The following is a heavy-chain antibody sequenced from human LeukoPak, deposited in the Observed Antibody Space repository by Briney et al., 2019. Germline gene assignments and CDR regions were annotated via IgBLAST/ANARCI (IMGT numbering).Heavy chain of an antibody. V-gene: IGHV3-23*01. D-gene: IGHD1-26*01. Sequence: GGSLRLSCAASGFTFSSYAMSWVRQAPGKGLEWVSAITGSGGSTYYADSVKGRFTISRDNSKNTLYLQVDSLRAEDTAVYYCAKGGPTGSNYFDFWGQGTLVTVSS. CDR2: ITGSGGST. J-gene: IGHJ4*02. CDR3: AKGGPTGSNYFDF. CDR1: GFTFSSYA.